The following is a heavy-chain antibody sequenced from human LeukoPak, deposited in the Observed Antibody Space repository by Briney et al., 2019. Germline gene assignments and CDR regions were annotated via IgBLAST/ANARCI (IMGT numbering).Heavy chain of an antibody. V-gene: IGHV1-8*01. J-gene: IGHJ4*02. CDR1: GYNFNNYD. D-gene: IGHD3-10*01. CDR2: MNPKSGNK. Sequence: ASVKVSCKASGYNFNNYDINWVRQATGQGLEWMGWMNPKSGNKGYAQKFQGRVTMTRNTSISTAYMELSSLRSEDTAVYYCAAVSRVRGVISFDYWGQGTLVTVSS. CDR3: AAVSRVRGVISFDY.